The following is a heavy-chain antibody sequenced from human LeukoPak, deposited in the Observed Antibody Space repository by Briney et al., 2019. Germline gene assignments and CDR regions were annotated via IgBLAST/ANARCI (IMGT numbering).Heavy chain of an antibody. CDR1: GYTFTSYG. Sequence: ASVKVSCKASGYTFTSYGINWVRQATGQGLEWMGWMNPNSGNTGYAQKFQGRVTMTRNTSISTAYMELSSLRSEDTAVYYCARVIGYYYYMDVWGKGTTVTVSS. CDR3: ARVIGYYYYMDV. V-gene: IGHV1-8*01. J-gene: IGHJ6*03. D-gene: IGHD3-16*02. CDR2: MNPNSGNT.